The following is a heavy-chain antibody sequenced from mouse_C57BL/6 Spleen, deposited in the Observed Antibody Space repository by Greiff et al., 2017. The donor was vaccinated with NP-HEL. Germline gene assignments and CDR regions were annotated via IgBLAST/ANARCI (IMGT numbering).Heavy chain of an antibody. Sequence: QVQLQQPGAELVKPGASVKMSCKASGYTFTSYWITWVKQRPGQGLAWIGDIYPGSGSTNYNEKFKSKATLTVDTSSSTAYMQRSSLTSEDSAVYYCARGSGFFYAMDYWGQGTSVTVSS. CDR3: ARGSGFFYAMDY. CDR2: IYPGSGST. V-gene: IGHV1-55*01. CDR1: GYTFTSYW. J-gene: IGHJ4*01.